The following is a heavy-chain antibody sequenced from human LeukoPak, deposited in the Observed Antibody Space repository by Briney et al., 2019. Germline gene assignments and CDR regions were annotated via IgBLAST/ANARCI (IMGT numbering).Heavy chain of an antibody. CDR3: ARLPESYCGGDCYSEY. V-gene: IGHV5-51*01. Sequence: GESLKISCKGSGYSFTSYWIGWVRQMPGKGLEWMGIIYPDDSDTRYSPSLQGQVTISADKSISTAYLQWSSLKASDTAMYYCARLPESYCGGDCYSEYWGQGTLVTVSS. D-gene: IGHD2-21*02. J-gene: IGHJ4*02. CDR2: IYPDDSDT. CDR1: GYSFTSYW.